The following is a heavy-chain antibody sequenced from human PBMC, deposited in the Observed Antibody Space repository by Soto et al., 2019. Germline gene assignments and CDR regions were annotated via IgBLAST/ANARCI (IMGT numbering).Heavy chain of an antibody. CDR3: AKGDGRIVPRHFDY. Sequence: ASVKVSCKASGYTFTSYGISWVRQAPGQGLEWMGWISAYNGNTNYAQKPQGRVTMTTDTSTSTAYMELRSLRAEDTAVYFCAKGDGRIVPRHFDYWGQGTLVTVSS. CDR1: GYTFTSYG. J-gene: IGHJ4*02. CDR2: ISAYNGNT. V-gene: IGHV1-18*04. D-gene: IGHD6-6*01.